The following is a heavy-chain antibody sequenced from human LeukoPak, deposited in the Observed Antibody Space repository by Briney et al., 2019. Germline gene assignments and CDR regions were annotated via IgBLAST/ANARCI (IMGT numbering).Heavy chain of an antibody. J-gene: IGHJ4*02. Sequence: ASVKVSCKASGYTFTSYDINWVRQVTGQGLEWMGWMNPNSGNTGYAQKFQGRVTMTRNTSISTAYMELSSLRSEDTAVYYCARAPDSSGYYSFDYWGQGTLVTVS. CDR3: ARAPDSSGYYSFDY. CDR1: GYTFTSYD. CDR2: MNPNSGNT. V-gene: IGHV1-8*01. D-gene: IGHD3-22*01.